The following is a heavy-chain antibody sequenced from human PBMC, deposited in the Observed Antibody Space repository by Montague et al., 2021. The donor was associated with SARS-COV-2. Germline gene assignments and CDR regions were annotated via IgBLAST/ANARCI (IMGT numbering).Heavy chain of an antibody. CDR2: INHGGST. CDR1: GTSFSGYY. CDR3: ARLRDGVVPSPILGVGPYYSYYYMDV. Sequence: SETLSLTCAVHGTSFSGYYWNWIRQPPGKGLEWIGEINHGGSTKYSPSLKGRLTISADTSKNQSSLKLTSVAAADTAVYYCARLRDGVVPSPILGVGPYYSYYYMDVWGRGTTVTVSS. J-gene: IGHJ6*03. D-gene: IGHD3-10*01. V-gene: IGHV4-34*01.